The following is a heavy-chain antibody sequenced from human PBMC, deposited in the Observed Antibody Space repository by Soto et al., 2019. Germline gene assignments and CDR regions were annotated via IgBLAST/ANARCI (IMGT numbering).Heavy chain of an antibody. Sequence: SETLSLTCTVSGGSLSSSSYYWGWLRQPPGKGLEWIGSIYYSGSTYYNPSLKSRVTISVDTSKNQFSLKLSSVTAADTAVYYGAENVRGVIINNENWFDPRGQGTLVTVSS. CDR1: GGSLSSSSYY. V-gene: IGHV4-39*07. D-gene: IGHD3-10*02. CDR2: IYYSGST. CDR3: AENVRGVIINNENWFDP. J-gene: IGHJ5*02.